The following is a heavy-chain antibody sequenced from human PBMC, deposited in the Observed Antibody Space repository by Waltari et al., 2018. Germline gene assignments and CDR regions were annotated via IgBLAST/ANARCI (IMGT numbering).Heavy chain of an antibody. V-gene: IGHV4-34*01. CDR3: ARGSGYYYYYGMDV. Sequence: QVQLQQWGAGLLKPSETLSLTCAVYGGSFSGYYWSWIRQPPGKGLEGIGEINHSGSTTYNPSLKSRVTISVDTSKNQFALKLSSVTAADTAVYYCARGSGYYYYYGMDVWGQGTTVTVSS. CDR2: INHSGST. J-gene: IGHJ6*02. CDR1: GGSFSGYY.